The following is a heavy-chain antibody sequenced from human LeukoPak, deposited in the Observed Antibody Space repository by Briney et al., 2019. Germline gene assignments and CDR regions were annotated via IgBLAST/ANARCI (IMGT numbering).Heavy chain of an antibody. CDR3: ARGYVWGSYRSVWFDP. V-gene: IGHV1-69*13. CDR1: GGAFSRYG. CDR2: IIPIFGTA. D-gene: IGHD3-16*02. J-gene: IGHJ5*02. Sequence: SVKASCKASGGAFSRYGISWVRQAPGQGLEWMGGIIPIFGTADYAQKFQGRVTITADESTSTAYMELSSLRSEDTAVYYCARGYVWGSYRSVWFDPWGQGTLVTVSS.